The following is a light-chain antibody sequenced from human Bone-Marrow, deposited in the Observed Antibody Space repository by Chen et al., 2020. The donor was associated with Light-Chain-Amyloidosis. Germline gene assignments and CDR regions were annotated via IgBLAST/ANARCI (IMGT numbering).Light chain of an antibody. Sequence: EVVMTQSQATLSVSPGERATLSCRASQRAGGDVAWYQQKPGQAPRLLIYGASTRATGIPVRFSGSGSRTEVTLTISSLQSEDFAVYYCQQYNNWPLTFGGGTKVEIK. CDR2: GAS. CDR1: QRAGGD. CDR3: QQYNNWPLT. V-gene: IGKV3-15*01. J-gene: IGKJ4*01.